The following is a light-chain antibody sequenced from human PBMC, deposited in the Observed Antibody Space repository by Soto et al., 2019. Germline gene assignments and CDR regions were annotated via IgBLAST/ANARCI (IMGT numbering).Light chain of an antibody. J-gene: IGLJ1*01. Sequence: QSALTQPASVSGSPGQSITISCTGTSSDVGGYDYVSWYQQHPGKAPKLMIYEVTNRPSGVSNRFSGSRSGNTASLTISGLLAEDEADYYCSSYTITSTYVFGTGTKVTVL. CDR2: EVT. CDR1: SSDVGGYDY. CDR3: SSYTITSTYV. V-gene: IGLV2-14*01.